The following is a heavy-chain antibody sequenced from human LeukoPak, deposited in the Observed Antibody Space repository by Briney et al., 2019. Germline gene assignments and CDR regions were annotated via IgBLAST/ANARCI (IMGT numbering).Heavy chain of an antibody. J-gene: IGHJ4*02. CDR1: GFTFSSYA. CDR2: IGVSGDST. Sequence: PGGSLRLSCAASGFTFSSYAMNWVRQAPETGLEWVSGIGVSGDSTYYADSVRGRFTISRDNYKNTLYLQMHSLRVEDTAIYYCAKAPYYDSSGFYYHDYWGQGALVTVSS. D-gene: IGHD3-22*01. V-gene: IGHV3-23*01. CDR3: AKAPYYDSSGFYYHDY.